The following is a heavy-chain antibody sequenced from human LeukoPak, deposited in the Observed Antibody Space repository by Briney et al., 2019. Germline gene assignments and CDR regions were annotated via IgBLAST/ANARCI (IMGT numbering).Heavy chain of an antibody. CDR1: GGSFSGYS. J-gene: IGHJ1*01. Sequence: PSETLSLTCAVYGGSFSGYSWSWIRQPPGKGLEWIGYIYDTGSTLYNPSLESRLTISIDTSKNQFSLRLSSVTAADTAVYCARYSLSREDFQDWGQGTLVTVSS. D-gene: IGHD6-13*01. CDR2: IYDTGST. V-gene: IGHV4-30-4*07. CDR3: RYSLSREDFQD.